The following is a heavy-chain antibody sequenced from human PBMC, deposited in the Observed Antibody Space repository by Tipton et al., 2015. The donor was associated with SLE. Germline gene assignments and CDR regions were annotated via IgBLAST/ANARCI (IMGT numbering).Heavy chain of an antibody. Sequence: LRLSCTVSGGSVSSVGYYWSWIRLQPGKGLEGIGYIYYIGSGSTSYNPSLKSRLTISVDTSKNQFSLKLSSVTAADTAVYYCARDRSRGYGSFDDWGQGTLVTVSS. CDR2: IYYIGSGST. J-gene: IGHJ4*02. CDR3: ARDRSRGYGSFDD. V-gene: IGHV4-31*03. D-gene: IGHD5-12*01. CDR1: GGSVSSVGYY.